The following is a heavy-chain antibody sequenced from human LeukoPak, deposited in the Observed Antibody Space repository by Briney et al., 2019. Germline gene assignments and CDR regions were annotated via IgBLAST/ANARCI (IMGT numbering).Heavy chain of an antibody. J-gene: IGHJ4*02. CDR3: ARVGSSGWEDY. D-gene: IGHD6-19*01. CDR1: GFTFSGHW. V-gene: IGHV3-72*01. CDR2: IRNKANSYTT. Sequence: GGSLRLSCAASGFTFSGHWMSWVRQAPGKGLEWVGRIRNKANSYTTEYAASVKGRFTISRDDSKNSLYLQINSLKIEDTAVYYCARVGSSGWEDYWGQGTLVTVSS.